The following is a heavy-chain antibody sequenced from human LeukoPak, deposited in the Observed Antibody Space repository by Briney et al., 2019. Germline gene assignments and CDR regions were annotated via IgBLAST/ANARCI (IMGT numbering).Heavy chain of an antibody. J-gene: IGHJ4*02. CDR3: AGGTYYDFWSGFGY. CDR2: IYTSGST. CDR1: GGSISSSSYY. V-gene: IGHV4-61*02. Sequence: SETLSLTCTVSGGSISSSSYYWSWIRQPAGKGLEWIGRIYTSGSTNYNPSLKSRVTISVDTSKNQFSLKLSSVTAADTAVYYCAGGTYYDFWSGFGYWGQGTLVTVSS. D-gene: IGHD3-3*01.